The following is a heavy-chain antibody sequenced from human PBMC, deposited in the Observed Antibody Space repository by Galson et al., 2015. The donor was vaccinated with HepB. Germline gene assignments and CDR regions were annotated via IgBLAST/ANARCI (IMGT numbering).Heavy chain of an antibody. CDR3: ARGLPQQLVPDCPDY. CDR1: GYTFTSYY. CDR2: INPSGGST. Sequence: SVKVSCKASGYTFTSYYMHWVRQAPGQGLEWMGIINPSGGSTSYAQKFQGRVTMTRDTSTSTVYMELSSLRSEDTAVYYCARGLPQQLVPDCPDYWGQGTLVTVSS. J-gene: IGHJ4*02. D-gene: IGHD6-13*01. V-gene: IGHV1-46*03.